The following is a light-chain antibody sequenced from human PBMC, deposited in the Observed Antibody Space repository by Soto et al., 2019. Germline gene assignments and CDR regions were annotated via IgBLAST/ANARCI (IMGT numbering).Light chain of an antibody. CDR1: QGISSY. CDR3: QQLNSYPLT. Sequence: DIQLTQSPSFLSASVGDRVTITCRASQGISSYLAWYQQKPGKAPKLMIYAASTLKSGVPSRFIGSGSGTKFTLTISNLQHEDFTTYYCQQLNSYPLTFSGGTKVEIK. V-gene: IGKV1-9*01. CDR2: AAS. J-gene: IGKJ4*01.